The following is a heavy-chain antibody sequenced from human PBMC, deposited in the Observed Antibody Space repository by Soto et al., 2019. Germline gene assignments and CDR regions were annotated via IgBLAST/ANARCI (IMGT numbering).Heavy chain of an antibody. J-gene: IGHJ5*02. V-gene: IGHV1-46*01. CDR1: GYTFTSYY. Sequence: QVQLVQSGAEVKKPGASVKVSCKASGYTFTSYYVHWVRQAPGQGLEWMGIINTTIGGTTYAQKFQGRITMTWDTSTSTLYMELSSLRSEDTAIYYCARAQDSGESHWFDPWGQGTLVTVSS. D-gene: IGHD4-17*01. CDR3: ARAQDSGESHWFDP. CDR2: INTTIGGT.